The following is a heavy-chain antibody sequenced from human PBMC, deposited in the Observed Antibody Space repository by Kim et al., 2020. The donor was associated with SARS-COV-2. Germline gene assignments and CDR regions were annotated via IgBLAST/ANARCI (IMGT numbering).Heavy chain of an antibody. CDR3: ATDRTY. CDR2: ISSTGSSTI. J-gene: IGHJ4*02. Sequence: GGSLRLSCAASGFTFSSSNMNWVRQAPGKGLEWMSYISSTGSSTIYYADSVKGRFTISRDNAKNSLYLQMNSLIDEDTAVYYCATDRTYWGQGTLVTVSS. CDR1: GFTFSSSN. V-gene: IGHV3-48*02.